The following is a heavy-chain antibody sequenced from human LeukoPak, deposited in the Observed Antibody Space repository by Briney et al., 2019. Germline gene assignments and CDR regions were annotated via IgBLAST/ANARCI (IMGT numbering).Heavy chain of an antibody. D-gene: IGHD3-10*01. V-gene: IGHV3-53*01. CDR3: ARAYYGSGSYYKPYYYYGMDV. CDR2: IYSGGST. J-gene: IGHJ6*02. Sequence: PPGGSLRLSCAASGFTVSSNYMSWVRQAPGKGLEWVSVIYSGGSTYYADSVKGRFTISRDNSKNTLYLQMNSLRAEDTAVYYCARAYYGSGSYYKPYYYYGMDVWGQGTTVTVSS. CDR1: GFTVSSNY.